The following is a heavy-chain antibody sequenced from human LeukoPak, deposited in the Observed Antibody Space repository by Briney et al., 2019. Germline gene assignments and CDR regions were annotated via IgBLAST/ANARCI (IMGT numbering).Heavy chain of an antibody. Sequence: GGPLRLFCAASGFTFSSYAMSWVRPAPGKGLDWVSGFSGSGGSTYYADSVQGRFTISRDNSKNTLYLQMNSLRAEDTAVYYCAKPRSAESPFDYWGQGTLVTVSS. J-gene: IGHJ4*02. CDR3: AKPRSAESPFDY. CDR2: FSGSGGST. D-gene: IGHD3-3*01. CDR1: GFTFSSYA. V-gene: IGHV3-23*01.